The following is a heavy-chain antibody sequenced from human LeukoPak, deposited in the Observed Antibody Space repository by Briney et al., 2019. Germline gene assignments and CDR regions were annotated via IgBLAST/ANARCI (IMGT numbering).Heavy chain of an antibody. D-gene: IGHD2-2*01. V-gene: IGHV4-34*01. Sequence: PSETLSLTCAVYGGSFSGYYWSWIRQPPGKGLEWIGEINHSGSTNYNPSLKSRVTISVDTSKNQFSLKLSSVTAADTAVCYCARGQRVPAAIGRRWFDPWGQGTLVTVSS. CDR2: INHSGST. CDR1: GGSFSGYY. CDR3: ARGQRVPAAIGRRWFDP. J-gene: IGHJ5*02.